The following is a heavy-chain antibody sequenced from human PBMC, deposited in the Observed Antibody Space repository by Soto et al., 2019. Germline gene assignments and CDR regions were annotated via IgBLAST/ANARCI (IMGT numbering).Heavy chain of an antibody. V-gene: IGHV3-21*06. J-gene: IGHJ4*02. CDR2: ISSTTNYI. Sequence: GGSLRLSCAASGFTFTRYGMNWVRQAPGKGLEWVSSISSTTNYIYYGDSMKGRFTISRDNAKNSLYLEMNSLRAEDTAVYYCARESEDLTSNFNYWGQGTLVTVSS. CDR3: ARESEDLTSNFNY. CDR1: GFTFTRYG.